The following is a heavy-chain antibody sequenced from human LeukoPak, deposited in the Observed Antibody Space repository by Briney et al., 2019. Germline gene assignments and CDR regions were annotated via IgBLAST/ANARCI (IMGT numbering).Heavy chain of an antibody. J-gene: IGHJ5*02. CDR3: AKDYRTTPTRSDWFDP. CDR2: ITDSGGST. Sequence: PGGSLRLSCAASGFTFSNYAMSWVRQAPGKGLEWVSTITDSGGSTYYAYSVKGRFTISRDNSKNTLYVQMNSLRAEDTAVYYCAKDYRTTPTRSDWFDPWGQGTLVTVSS. CDR1: GFTFSNYA. D-gene: IGHD1-26*01. V-gene: IGHV3-23*01.